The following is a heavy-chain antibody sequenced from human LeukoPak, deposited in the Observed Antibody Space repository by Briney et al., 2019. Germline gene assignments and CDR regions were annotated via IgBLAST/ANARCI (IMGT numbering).Heavy chain of an antibody. Sequence: TGGSLRLSCAASGFTFNIYGMHWVRQAPGKGLEWVALIWSDGSNKYYADSVKGRFTISRDNSKNTLYLQMNSLRTEDTAVYYCAKSLGAARGYFDYWGQGTLVTVSS. V-gene: IGHV3-30*02. CDR1: GFTFNIYG. CDR2: IWSDGSNK. J-gene: IGHJ4*02. D-gene: IGHD1-26*01. CDR3: AKSLGAARGYFDY.